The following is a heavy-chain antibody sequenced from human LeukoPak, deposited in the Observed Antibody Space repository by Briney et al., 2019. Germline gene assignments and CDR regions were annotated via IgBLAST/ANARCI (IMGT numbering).Heavy chain of an antibody. J-gene: IGHJ4*02. CDR3: ARSSPDGGIHLWFRLDY. V-gene: IGHV3-33*01. CDR2: IWYDGSNK. CDR1: GFTFSSYG. D-gene: IGHD5-18*01. Sequence: GGSLRLSCAASGFTFSSYGMHWVRQAPGKGLEWVAVIWYDGSNKYYADSVKGRFTISRDNSKNTLYLQMNSLRAEDTAVYYCARSSPDGGIHLWFRLDYGGQGTLVTVSS.